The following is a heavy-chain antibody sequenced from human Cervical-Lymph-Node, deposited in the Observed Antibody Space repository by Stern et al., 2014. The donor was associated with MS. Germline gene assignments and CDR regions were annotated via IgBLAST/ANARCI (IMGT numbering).Heavy chain of an antibody. J-gene: IGHJ5*02. V-gene: IGHV4-31*03. D-gene: IGHD6-19*01. Sequence: QVQLQESGPGLVKPSQTLSLTCTVSGGSISSGGYSWSWIRQHPGKGLEWIGYLYYSGSTYYNPSLKSRVTISVDTSKNQFSLKLSSVTAADTAVYYCARDTSSGYSSGWGGWFDPWGQGTLVTVSS. CDR2: LYYSGST. CDR1: GGSISSGGYS. CDR3: ARDTSSGYSSGWGGWFDP.